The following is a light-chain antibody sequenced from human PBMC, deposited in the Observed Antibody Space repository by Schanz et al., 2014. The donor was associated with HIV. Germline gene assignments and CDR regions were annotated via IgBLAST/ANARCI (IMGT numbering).Light chain of an antibody. Sequence: EIVLTQFPGTLSLSPGDRATLSCRASQSLGGSQLAWYQHKPGQAPRLLIYGSSTRATGIPARFSGTGSGTEFTLTISSLQSEDVAVYYCHQYNDWPPGTFGQGTKLEIK. CDR1: QSLGGS. CDR3: HQYNDWPPGT. J-gene: IGKJ2*02. CDR2: GSS. V-gene: IGKV3-15*01.